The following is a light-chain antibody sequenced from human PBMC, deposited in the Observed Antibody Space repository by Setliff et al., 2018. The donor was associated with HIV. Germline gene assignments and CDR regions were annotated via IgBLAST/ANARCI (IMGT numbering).Light chain of an antibody. J-gene: IGLJ2*01. CDR1: TSDVGACNY. CDR2: EVS. Sequence: QSVLAQPASVSGSPGQSITISCTGSTSDVGACNYVSWYQQHPGKAPKLMIYEVSNRPSGVSSRFSGSKSGNTASLTISGLQAEDEADYYCNSYTSSSTVVFGGGTKVTVL. V-gene: IGLV2-14*01. CDR3: NSYTSSSTVV.